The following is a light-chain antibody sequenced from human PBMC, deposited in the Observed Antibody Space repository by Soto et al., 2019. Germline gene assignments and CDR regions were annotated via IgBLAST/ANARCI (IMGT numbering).Light chain of an antibody. CDR1: SSDVGGYNY. CDR3: CSYAGIYTWV. V-gene: IGLV2-11*01. CDR2: DVS. J-gene: IGLJ1*01. Sequence: QSALTQPRSVSGSPGQSVTISCTGTSSDVGGYNYVSWYQQHPGKAPKLMIYDVSKRPSGVPDRFSGSKSGNTASLTISGLQAEDEADCYCCSYAGIYTWVFGTGTKLTVL.